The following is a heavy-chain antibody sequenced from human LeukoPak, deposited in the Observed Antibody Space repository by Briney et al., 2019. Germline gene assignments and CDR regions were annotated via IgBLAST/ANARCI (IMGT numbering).Heavy chain of an antibody. CDR3: ARGTLEHCSGASCYPLDS. V-gene: IGHV3-11*05. J-gene: IGHJ5*01. Sequence: PGGSLRLSCAASGFTFGDSYMNWIRQAPGKGPEWVSYISGSSGDTNYIDSVRGRFTVSRDNAKKSLYLQMNSLRAEDTAVYYCARGTLEHCSGASCYPLDSWGQGTLVTVSS. D-gene: IGHD2-15*01. CDR2: ISGSSGDT. CDR1: GFTFGDSY.